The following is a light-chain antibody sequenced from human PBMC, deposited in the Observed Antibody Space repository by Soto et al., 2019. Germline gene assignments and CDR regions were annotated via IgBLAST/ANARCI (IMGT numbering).Light chain of an antibody. CDR3: QQYGSSPRT. CDR2: GAS. J-gene: IGKJ1*01. V-gene: IGKV3-20*01. CDR1: QSVSSSY. Sequence: EIVMTQSPATLSVSPGERATLSCRASQSVSSSYLAWYQQKPGQAPRLLIYGASSRATGIPDRFSGSGSETDFTLTISRLEPEDFAVYYCQQYGSSPRTFGQGTKVDIK.